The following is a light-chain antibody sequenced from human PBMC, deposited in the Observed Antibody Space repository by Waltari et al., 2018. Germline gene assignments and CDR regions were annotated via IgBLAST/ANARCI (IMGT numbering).Light chain of an antibody. CDR1: SSDVGAYNY. Sequence: QSALTQPASVSGSPGQSISISCTGTSSDVGAYNYVSWYQQHPGKAPRLIIFDVSSRPSGVSSRISGSKSGNTASLTISGLQGEDEAKYYCASYISYSTLELFGGGTSLTVL. J-gene: IGLJ3*02. CDR3: ASYISYSTLEL. V-gene: IGLV2-14*03. CDR2: DVS.